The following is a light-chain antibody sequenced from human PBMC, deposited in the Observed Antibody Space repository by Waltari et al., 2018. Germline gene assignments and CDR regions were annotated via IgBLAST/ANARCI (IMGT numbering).Light chain of an antibody. CDR3: QSYDRSLSGGV. CDR2: GYN. V-gene: IGLV1-40*01. CDR1: SSNIGAGYD. Sequence: SSNIGAGYDVHWYQQVLGKAPRLLIFGYNNRPSGVPDRFSGSKSGTPASLAITGLQTEDEAVYSCQSYDRSLSGGVFGGGTKLTV. J-gene: IGLJ3*02.